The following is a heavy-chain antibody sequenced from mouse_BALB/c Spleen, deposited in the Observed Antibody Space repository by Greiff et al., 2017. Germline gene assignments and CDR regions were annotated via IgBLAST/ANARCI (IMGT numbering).Heavy chain of an antibody. J-gene: IGHJ3*01. CDR1: GFTFSSYT. CDR2: ISNGGGST. Sequence: DVKLQESGGGLVQPGGSLKLSCAASGFTFSSYTMSWVRQTPEKRLEWVAYISNGGGSTYYPDSVKGRFTISRDNAKNNLYLQMSSLKSEDTAMYYCARGYSSVAYWGQGTLVTVSA. V-gene: IGHV5-12-2*01. CDR3: ARGYSSVAY. D-gene: IGHD2-12*01.